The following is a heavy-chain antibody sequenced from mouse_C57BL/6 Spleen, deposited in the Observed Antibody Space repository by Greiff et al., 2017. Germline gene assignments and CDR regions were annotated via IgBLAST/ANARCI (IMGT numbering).Heavy chain of an antibody. CDR1: GFSLTSYG. CDR2: IWSDGST. V-gene: IGHV2-6-1*01. J-gene: IGHJ4*01. D-gene: IGHD2-4*01. CDR3: ARHPIYYDYDDRDYYAMDY. Sequence: VMLVASGPGLVAPSQSLSITCTVSGFSLTSYGVHWVRQPPGKGLEWLVVIWSDGSTTYNSALKSRLSISKDNSKSQVFLKMNSLQTDDTAMYYCARHPIYYDYDDRDYYAMDYWGQGTSVTVSS.